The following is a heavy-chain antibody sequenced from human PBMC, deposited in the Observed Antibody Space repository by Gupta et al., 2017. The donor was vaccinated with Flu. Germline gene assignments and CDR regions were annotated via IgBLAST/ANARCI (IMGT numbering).Heavy chain of an antibody. D-gene: IGHD3-16*01. V-gene: IGHV1-18*04. Sequence: QVQMIQPGPEVKKPGSSVQVSFQASGYEFSNYGVSWVRQAPGQGLEWLGLVSGYIDKTNYAQSVQGRITMTADSSTSTAYMELRSLTSDDTAMYYCAREYMLHGPGLTGRDAFDVWGQGTMRTVSS. CDR2: VSGYIDKT. CDR3: AREYMLHGPGLTGRDAFDV. J-gene: IGHJ3*01. CDR1: GYEFSNYG.